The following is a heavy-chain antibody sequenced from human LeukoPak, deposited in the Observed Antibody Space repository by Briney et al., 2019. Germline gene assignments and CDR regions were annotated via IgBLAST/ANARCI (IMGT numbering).Heavy chain of an antibody. V-gene: IGHV4-39*02. D-gene: IGHD1-1*01. J-gene: IGHJ4*02. CDR3: ARDLSAWTTNAKGY. Sequence: SETLSLTCTVSGGSISSSSNYWGWIRQPPGKGLEWIGSIHYSGSTYYNPSLKSRVTISVDTSKNQFSLKVTSVTAADTAVYYCARDLSAWTTNAKGYWGQGTLVTVSS. CDR2: IHYSGST. CDR1: GGSISSSSNY.